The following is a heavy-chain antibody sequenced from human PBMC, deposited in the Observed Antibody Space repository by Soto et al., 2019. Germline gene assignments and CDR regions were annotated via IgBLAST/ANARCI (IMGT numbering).Heavy chain of an antibody. CDR3: ARDEKPYYVFWSGYPRNGYYWGMDV. J-gene: IGHJ6*02. V-gene: IGHV1-69*13. Sequence: ASVKVSCKASGGTFSSYAISWVRQAPGQGLEWMGGIIPIFGTANYAQKFQGRVTITADESTSTAYMELSSLRSEDTAVYYCARDEKPYYVFWSGYPRNGYYWGMDVGAQGTTVT. CDR2: IIPIFGTA. D-gene: IGHD3-3*01. CDR1: GGTFSSYA.